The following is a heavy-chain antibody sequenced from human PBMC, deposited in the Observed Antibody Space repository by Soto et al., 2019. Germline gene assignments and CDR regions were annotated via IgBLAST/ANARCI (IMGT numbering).Heavy chain of an antibody. Sequence: PSETLSLTCTVSGGSISSYYWSWIRQPPGKGLEYIGYIYYSGFTNYNPSLNSRVTISVDTSKNQFSLKLSSVTAADTAMYYCARPRSSSRNYYGMDVWGQGTTVTVSS. V-gene: IGHV4-59*08. CDR1: GGSISSYY. J-gene: IGHJ6*02. CDR3: ARPRSSSRNYYGMDV. CDR2: IYYSGFT. D-gene: IGHD6-13*01.